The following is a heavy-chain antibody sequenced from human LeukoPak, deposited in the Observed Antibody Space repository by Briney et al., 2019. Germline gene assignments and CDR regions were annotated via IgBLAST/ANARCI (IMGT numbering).Heavy chain of an antibody. V-gene: IGHV1-46*01. CDR1: GYTFTSNY. D-gene: IGHD1-26*01. J-gene: IGHJ5*02. CDR2: ISPSGGST. CDR3: ARDHRVGATTGGGWFDP. Sequence: GASVKVSCKAFGYTFTSNYMHWVRQAPGQGPEWMGVISPSGGSTTYAQKFQGRVTLTRDMSTSTDYLELSSLRSEDTAVYYCARDHRVGATTGGGWFDPWGQGTLVTVSS.